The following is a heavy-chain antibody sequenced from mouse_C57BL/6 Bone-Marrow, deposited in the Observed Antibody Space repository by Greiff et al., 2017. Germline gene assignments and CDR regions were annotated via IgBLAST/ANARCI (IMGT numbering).Heavy chain of an antibody. V-gene: IGHV14-4*01. CDR2: IDPENGDT. D-gene: IGHD1-1*01. J-gene: IGHJ2*01. CDR3: TTSYYYGSSYGY. CDR1: GFNIKDDY. Sequence: VQLQQSGAELVRPGASVKLSCTASGFNIKDDYMHWVKQRPEQGLEWIGWIDPENGDTEYASKFQGKATITADTSSNTAYLQLSSLTSEDTAVSYCTTSYYYGSSYGYWGQGTTLTVSS.